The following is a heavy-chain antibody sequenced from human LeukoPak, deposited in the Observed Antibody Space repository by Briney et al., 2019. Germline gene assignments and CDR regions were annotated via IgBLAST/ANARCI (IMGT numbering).Heavy chain of an antibody. Sequence: GGSLRLSCAASGFNFRDYYMSWIRQAPGKGLEYISYSSGSGSSIYYADSVKGRFTISRDNAKNSLSLQMNSLRAEDTAVYYCAKDLVGTQSAEYFQHWGQGTLVTVSS. CDR2: SSGSGSSI. CDR1: GFNFRDYY. D-gene: IGHD1-26*01. CDR3: AKDLVGTQSAEYFQH. J-gene: IGHJ1*01. V-gene: IGHV3-11*01.